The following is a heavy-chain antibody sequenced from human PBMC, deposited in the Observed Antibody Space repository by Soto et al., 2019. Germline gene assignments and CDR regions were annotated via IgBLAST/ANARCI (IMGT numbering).Heavy chain of an antibody. J-gene: IGHJ4*02. Sequence: EVQLLESGGGLVQPGGSLRLSCAASGFTFSSYAMSWVRQAPGKGLEWVSAIRGSGVSTYYADSVKGRFTISRDNSKNTLYLQMNSLRAEDTAVYYCAKSHRPVVVVPAADYWGQETLVTVSS. CDR2: IRGSGVST. D-gene: IGHD2-2*01. CDR3: AKSHRPVVVVPAADY. CDR1: GFTFSSYA. V-gene: IGHV3-23*01.